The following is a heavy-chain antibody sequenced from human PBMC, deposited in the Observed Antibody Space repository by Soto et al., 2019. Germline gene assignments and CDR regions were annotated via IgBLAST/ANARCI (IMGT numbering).Heavy chain of an antibody. D-gene: IGHD6-19*01. CDR3: ARYKGVAVAGKVTGLFGFDP. CDR1: GYTFTSYG. CDR2: ISAYNGNT. J-gene: IGHJ5*02. Sequence: ASVNVSCKASGYTFTSYGISWVRQAPGQGLECMGWISAYNGNTNYAQKLQGRVTMTTDTSTSTAYMELRSLRSDDTAVYYCARYKGVAVAGKVTGLFGFDPWGQGTLVTVSS. V-gene: IGHV1-18*01.